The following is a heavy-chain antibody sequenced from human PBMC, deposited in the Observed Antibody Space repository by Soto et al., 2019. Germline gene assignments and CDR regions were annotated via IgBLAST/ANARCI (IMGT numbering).Heavy chain of an antibody. J-gene: IGHJ4*02. D-gene: IGHD3-22*01. V-gene: IGHV1-2*02. CDR2: INPNSGGT. CDR1: GYTFTGYY. CDR3: ARDVVRSGYMWVRGYYFDY. Sequence: AAVKVSCKASGYTFTGYYMHWVRQAPGQGLEWMGWINPNSGGTNYAQKFQGRVTMTRDTSISTAYMELSRLRSDDTAVYYCARDVVRSGYMWVRGYYFDYWGQGTLVTVSS.